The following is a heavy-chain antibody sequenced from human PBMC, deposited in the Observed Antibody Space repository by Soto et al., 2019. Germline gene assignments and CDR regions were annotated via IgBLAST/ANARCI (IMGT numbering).Heavy chain of an antibody. CDR2: INAGNGNT. V-gene: IGHV1-3*01. J-gene: IGHJ4*02. CDR1: GYTFTSYA. CDR3: ARAKWQWLAYFDY. D-gene: IGHD6-19*01. Sequence: GASVKVSCKASGYTFTSYAMHWVRQAPGQRLEWMGWINAGNGNTKYSQKFQGRVTITRDTSASTAYMELSSLRSEDTAVYYCARAKWQWLAYFDYWGQGTLVTVSS.